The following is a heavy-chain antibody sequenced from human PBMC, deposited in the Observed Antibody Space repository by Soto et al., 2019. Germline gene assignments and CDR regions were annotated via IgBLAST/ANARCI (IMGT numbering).Heavy chain of an antibody. J-gene: IGHJ4*02. CDR3: ARQDFSGGWYFGY. V-gene: IGHV4-59*08. Sequence: PSETLFLTCTVSGGSISGYYWGWIRQPPGKGLEWIGYIYYRGSTNYNSSLKSRVTISVDTSKNQFSLKLNSVTAADTAVYYCARQDFSGGWYFGYWGQGTLVTVSS. CDR2: IYYRGST. D-gene: IGHD6-19*01. CDR1: GGSISGYY.